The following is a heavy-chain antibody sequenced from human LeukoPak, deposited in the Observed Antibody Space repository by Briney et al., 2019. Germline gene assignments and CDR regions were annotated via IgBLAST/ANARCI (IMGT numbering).Heavy chain of an antibody. V-gene: IGHV4-34*01. Sequence: SETLSLTCAVYGGSLSGYYWSWFRQPPGKGLEWIGEMHYTGATNYSPSLKSRLTISAGTSKNQFSLKVNSVTAADTAVYYCARGVTLYYYFDLWGRGTLVTVSS. D-gene: IGHD4-23*01. CDR3: ARGVTLYYYFDL. CDR1: GGSLSGYY. CDR2: MHYTGAT. J-gene: IGHJ2*01.